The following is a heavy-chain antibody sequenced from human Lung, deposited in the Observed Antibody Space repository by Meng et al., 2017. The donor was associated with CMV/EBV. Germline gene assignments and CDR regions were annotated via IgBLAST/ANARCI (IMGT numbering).Heavy chain of an antibody. CDR2: ISWDGGST. Sequence: GESLKIPCAAPGFTLDDYTMHWVRQGPGKGLEWVSLISWDGGSTYYADSVKGRFTISRDNSKNSLYLQMNSLRTEDTALYYCAKHLAATGQLYYYYGMDVWXQGNXVTVDS. D-gene: IGHD6-13*01. CDR3: AKHLAATGQLYYYYGMDV. V-gene: IGHV3-43*01. CDR1: GFTLDDYT. J-gene: IGHJ6*01.